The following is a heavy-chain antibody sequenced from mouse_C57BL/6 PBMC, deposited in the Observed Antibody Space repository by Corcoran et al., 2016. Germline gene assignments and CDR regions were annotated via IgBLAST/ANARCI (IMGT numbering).Heavy chain of an antibody. J-gene: IGHJ4*01. D-gene: IGHD1-1*01. Sequence: QVQLKQSGAELVRPGASVKLSCKASGYTFTDYYINWVKQRPGQGLELIARIYPGSGNTYYNEKFKGKATLTAEKSSSTAYMQLSSLTSEDSAVYFCARSITTVVATNYYAMDYWGQGTSVTVSS. CDR3: ARSITTVVATNYYAMDY. CDR2: IYPGSGNT. V-gene: IGHV1-76*01. CDR1: GYTFTDYY.